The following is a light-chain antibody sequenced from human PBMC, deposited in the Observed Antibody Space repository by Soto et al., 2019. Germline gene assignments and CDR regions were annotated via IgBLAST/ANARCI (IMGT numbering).Light chain of an antibody. Sequence: SYELTQPPSVSVSPGQTASITCSGNKLGNKYASWYQQKPGQSPMLVIYQDAKRPSGIPERFSGSNSGNTATLTIRGTQAMDEADYSCQAWDTRTSLFGGGTKLTVL. CDR1: KLGNKY. J-gene: IGLJ3*02. V-gene: IGLV3-1*01. CDR3: QAWDTRTSL. CDR2: QDA.